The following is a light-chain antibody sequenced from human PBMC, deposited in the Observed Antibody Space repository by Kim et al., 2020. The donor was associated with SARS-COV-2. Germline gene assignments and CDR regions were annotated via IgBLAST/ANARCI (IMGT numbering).Light chain of an antibody. CDR1: QSISNSF. Sequence: PGERATLSCRTSQSISNSFLAWYQQKPGQAPRLLILGTSSRATGVPDRFSGSGSGTDFTLTISRLEPEDFAVYYCQHYGNSPPFAFGPGTKVDIK. CDR3: QHYGNSPPFA. V-gene: IGKV3-20*01. CDR2: GTS. J-gene: IGKJ3*01.